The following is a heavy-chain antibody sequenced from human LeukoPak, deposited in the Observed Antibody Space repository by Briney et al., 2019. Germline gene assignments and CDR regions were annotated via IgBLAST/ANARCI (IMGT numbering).Heavy chain of an antibody. V-gene: IGHV3-21*01. CDR2: ISSSSSYI. D-gene: IGHD3-10*01. CDR1: GFTFSSYS. Sequence: PGGSLRLSCAASGFTFSSYSMTWVRQAPGKGLEWVSSISSSSSYIYYADSVKGRFTISRDNAKNSLYLQMNSLRAEDTAVYYCARDPPGGWFGELFSLTSGAFDIWGQGTMVTVSS. J-gene: IGHJ3*02. CDR3: ARDPPGGWFGELFSLTSGAFDI.